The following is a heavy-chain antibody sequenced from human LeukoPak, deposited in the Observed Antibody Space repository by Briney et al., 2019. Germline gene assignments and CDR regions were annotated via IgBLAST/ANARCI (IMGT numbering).Heavy chain of an antibody. D-gene: IGHD3-10*01. Sequence: GGSLRLSCAASGFTVSRNYMSWVRQAPGKGLEWVSVIYGGGSTYYADSVKGRFTISRDNSKNTLYLQMNSLRAEDTAVYYCASILRSSSGYYFDYWGQGTLVTVSS. CDR1: GFTVSRNY. V-gene: IGHV3-53*01. J-gene: IGHJ4*02. CDR3: ASILRSSSGYYFDY. CDR2: IYGGGST.